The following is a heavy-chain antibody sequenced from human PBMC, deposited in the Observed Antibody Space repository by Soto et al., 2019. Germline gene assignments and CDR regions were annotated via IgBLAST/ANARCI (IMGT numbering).Heavy chain of an antibody. D-gene: IGHD3-3*01. J-gene: IGHJ6*03. CDR1: GFTFSSYW. V-gene: IGHV3-7*01. CDR3: ARESRFVEWLLSHYSYYYMDV. Sequence: EEQLVESGGGLVQPGGSLRLSCAASGFTFSSYWMSWVRQAPGRGLEWVANIKQDGSEKSYVDSVMGRFTSSRDNAKNSSSLQINSLRAEDTAVYYWARESRFVEWLLSHYSYYYMDVRGKGT. CDR2: IKQDGSEK.